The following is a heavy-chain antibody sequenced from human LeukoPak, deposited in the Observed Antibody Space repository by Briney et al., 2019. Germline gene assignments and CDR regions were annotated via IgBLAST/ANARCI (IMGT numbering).Heavy chain of an antibody. D-gene: IGHD3-16*01. CDR1: GFTFSSYG. CDR3: AKERPPFGDLGFDC. J-gene: IGHJ4*02. CDR2: ISYDGSNK. V-gene: IGHV3-30*18. Sequence: GGSLRLSCAVSGFTFSSYGMHWVRQAPGKGLEWVAVISYDGSNKYYADSVKGRFTLSRDNSKYTLYLQMNSLRADDTAVYYCAKERPPFGDLGFDCWGQGTLVTVSS.